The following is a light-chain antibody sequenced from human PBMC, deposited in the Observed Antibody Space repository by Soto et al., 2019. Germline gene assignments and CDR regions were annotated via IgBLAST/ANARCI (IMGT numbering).Light chain of an antibody. V-gene: IGKV2-28*01. CDR3: MQALQTPIT. J-gene: IGKJ5*01. CDR1: QSLLHSNGYNY. CDR2: LGS. Sequence: DIVMTQSPLSLPVTPGEPVSISCRSSQSLLHSNGYNYLDWYLQKPGQSPQLLIYLGSNRASGVADRFSGSGSGTDFTLKISRVEAEDVGVYYCMQALQTPITFGRGTRLEIK.